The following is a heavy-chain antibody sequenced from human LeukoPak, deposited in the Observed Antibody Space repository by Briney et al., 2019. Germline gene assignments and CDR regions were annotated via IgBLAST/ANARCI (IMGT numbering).Heavy chain of an antibody. CDR1: GGSISSGGYY. CDR2: IYYSGST. CDR3: ARVKEKLQPRRRYGMDV. V-gene: IGHV4-31*03. D-gene: IGHD1-1*01. Sequence: PSETLSLTCTVSGGSISSGGYYWSWIRQHPGKGLEWIGYIYYSGSTYYNPSLKSRVTISVDTSKNQFSLKLSSVTAADTAVYYCARVKEKLQPRRRYGMDVWGQGTTVTVSS. J-gene: IGHJ6*02.